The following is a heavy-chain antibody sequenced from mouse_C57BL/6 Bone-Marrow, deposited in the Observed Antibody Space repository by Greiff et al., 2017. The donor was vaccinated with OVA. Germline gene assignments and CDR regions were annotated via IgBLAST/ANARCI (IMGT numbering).Heavy chain of an antibody. CDR2: NWWDDDK. CDR3: ARGIYHYDSSYFDY. D-gene: IGHD1-1*01. V-gene: IGHV8-8*01. CDR1: GFSLSTFGMG. Sequence: QVTLKVSGPGILQPSQTLSLTCSFSGFSLSTFGMGVGWIRQPSGKGLEWLAHNWWDDDKYYNTALKSRLTISKDTSKNQVFLKIANVDTADTATYYCARGIYHYDSSYFDYWGQGTTLTVSS. J-gene: IGHJ2*01.